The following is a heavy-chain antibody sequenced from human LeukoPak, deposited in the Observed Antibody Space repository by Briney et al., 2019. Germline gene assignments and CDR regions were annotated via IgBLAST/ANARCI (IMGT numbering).Heavy chain of an antibody. J-gene: IGHJ4*02. V-gene: IGHV1-2*02. CDR1: GCTFTGYY. CDR2: INPNSGGT. Sequence: ASVKGSCKASGCTFTGYYMPWVRQAPGPGLEWMGWINPNSGGTNYAQKFQGRVTMTRDTSIKTGYMELSRLRSDDTAMYYCARVREYSSGCYFDSWGQGTLVTVSS. D-gene: IGHD6-19*01. CDR3: ARVREYSSGCYFDS.